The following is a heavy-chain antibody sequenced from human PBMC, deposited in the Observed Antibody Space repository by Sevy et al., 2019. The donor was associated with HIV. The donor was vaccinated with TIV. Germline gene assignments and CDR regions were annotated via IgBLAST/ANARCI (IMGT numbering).Heavy chain of an antibody. CDR2: TYYSGTT. CDR1: GGSMNIYY. Sequence: SETLSLTCSVSGGSMNIYYWSWIRQPPGKRLEWIGFTYYSGTTNYNPSLKSRVTISIDTSKNQFSLKLSSVTAADTAVYYCGRVGFNWNYVDYWGQGILVTVSS. D-gene: IGHD1-20*01. CDR3: GRVGFNWNYVDY. J-gene: IGHJ4*02. V-gene: IGHV4-59*01.